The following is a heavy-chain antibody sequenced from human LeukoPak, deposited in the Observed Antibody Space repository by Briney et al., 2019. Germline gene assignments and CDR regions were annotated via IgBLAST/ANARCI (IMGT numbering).Heavy chain of an antibody. CDR2: ISSSSSTI. CDR1: GFTFSTYA. J-gene: IGHJ5*02. D-gene: IGHD3-22*01. CDR3: ARDVWGYYYDSSGYFP. V-gene: IGHV3-48*01. Sequence: GGSLRLSCAASGFTFSTYAMNWVRQAPGKGLEWVSYISSSSSTIYYADSVKGRFTISRDNAKNSLYLQMNSLRAEDTAVYYCARDVWGYYYDSSGYFPWGQGTLVTVSS.